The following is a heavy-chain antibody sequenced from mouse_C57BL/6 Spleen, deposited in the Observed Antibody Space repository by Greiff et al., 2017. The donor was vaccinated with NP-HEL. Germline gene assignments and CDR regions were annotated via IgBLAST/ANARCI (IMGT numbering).Heavy chain of an antibody. CDR2: IDPSDSYT. D-gene: IGHD1-1*01. CDR3: ARKAITTVVANWYFDV. CDR1: GYTFTSYW. Sequence: VQLQQPGAELVMPGASVKLSCKASGYTFTSYWMHWVKQRPGQGLEWIGEIDPSDSYTNYNQKFKGKSTLTVDKSSSTAYMQLSSLTSEDSAVYYCARKAITTVVANWYFDVWGTGTTVTVSS. V-gene: IGHV1-69*01. J-gene: IGHJ1*03.